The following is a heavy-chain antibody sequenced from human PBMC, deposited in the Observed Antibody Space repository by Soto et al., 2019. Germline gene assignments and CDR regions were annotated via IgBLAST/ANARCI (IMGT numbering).Heavy chain of an antibody. V-gene: IGHV3-30-3*01. J-gene: IGHJ5*02. CDR2: ISYDGSNK. CDR3: ARDVVKTAIDP. D-gene: IGHD2-15*01. CDR1: GFTFSSYA. Sequence: GGSLRLSCAASGFTFSSYAMHWVRQAPGKGLEWVAVISYDGSNKYYADSVKGRFTISRDNSKNTLYLQMNSLRAEDTAVYYCARDVVKTAIDPWGQGTLVTVSS.